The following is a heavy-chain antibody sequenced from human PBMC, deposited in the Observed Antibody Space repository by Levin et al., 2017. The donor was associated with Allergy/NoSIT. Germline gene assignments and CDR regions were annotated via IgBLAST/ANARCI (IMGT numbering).Heavy chain of an antibody. D-gene: IGHD6-19*01. Sequence: GGSLRLSCAASGFTFNSYAMSWVRQAPGKGLEWVSIISGSGGSTYYADSVKGRFTISRDNSKNTLYLQMNSLRAADTAVYYCAKDLSAGSGSYSGHYFDYWGQGTLVTVSS. CDR2: ISGSGGST. CDR1: GFTFNSYA. J-gene: IGHJ4*02. V-gene: IGHV3-23*01. CDR3: AKDLSAGSGSYSGHYFDY.